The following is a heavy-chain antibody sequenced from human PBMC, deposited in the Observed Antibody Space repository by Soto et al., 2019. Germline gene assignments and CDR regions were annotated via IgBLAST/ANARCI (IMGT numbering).Heavy chain of an antibody. J-gene: IGHJ5*02. CDR3: ANDYSNSEWFDP. Sequence: SVKVSGKASGGTFSSYASSGVRQAPGRGLEWMGGIIPIFGTANYAQKFQGRVTTTADESTSRAYMELSSLRSEDTAVYYCANDYSNSEWFDPWGQGTLVTVSS. CDR1: GGTFSSYA. D-gene: IGHD4-4*01. V-gene: IGHV1-69*13. CDR2: IIPIFGTA.